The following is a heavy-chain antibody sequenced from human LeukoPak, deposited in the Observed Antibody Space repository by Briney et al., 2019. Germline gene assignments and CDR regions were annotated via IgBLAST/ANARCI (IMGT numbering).Heavy chain of an antibody. Sequence: SETLSLTCAVYGGSFSGYYWSWIRQPPGKGLEWIGEINHSGSTNYNPSLKSRVTISVDTSKNQFSLKLSSVTAADTAVYYCARDRYGSGIPYYYGVDVWGQGTTVTVSS. V-gene: IGHV4-34*01. J-gene: IGHJ6*02. CDR1: GGSFSGYY. D-gene: IGHD3-10*01. CDR2: INHSGST. CDR3: ARDRYGSGIPYYYGVDV.